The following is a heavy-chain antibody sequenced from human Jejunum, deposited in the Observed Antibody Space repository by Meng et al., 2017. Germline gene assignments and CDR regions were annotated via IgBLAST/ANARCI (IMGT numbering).Heavy chain of an antibody. J-gene: IGHJ4*02. CDR1: GFTFSSYW. V-gene: IGHV3-7*01. CDR2: IKQDGSET. Sequence: GESLKISCEVSGFTFSSYWMTWVRQAPGKGLEWVANIKQDGSETYYVDSVKGRFTISRDNAKNSLYLQIDNLRAEDTAVYYCAKERVTAMARTDFDYWGRGKMVNGAS. D-gene: IGHD6-19*01. CDR3: AKERVTAMARTDFDY.